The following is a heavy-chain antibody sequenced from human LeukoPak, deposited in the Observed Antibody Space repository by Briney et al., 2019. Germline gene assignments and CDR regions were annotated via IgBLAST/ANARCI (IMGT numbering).Heavy chain of an antibody. Sequence: PSETLSLTCTVSGGSISSYYWSWIRQPPGKGLEWIGYIYYSGSTNYNPSLKSRVTISVDTSKNQFSLKLSSVTAADTAVYYCARVISRVVWFGELLGQYYFDYWGQATLVTVSS. V-gene: IGHV4-59*01. CDR2: IYYSGST. D-gene: IGHD3-10*01. J-gene: IGHJ4*02. CDR3: ARVISRVVWFGELLGQYYFDY. CDR1: GGSISSYY.